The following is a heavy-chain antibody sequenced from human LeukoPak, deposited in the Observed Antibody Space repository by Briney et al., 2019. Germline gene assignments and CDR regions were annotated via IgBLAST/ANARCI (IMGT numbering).Heavy chain of an antibody. CDR3: ANYGGDDAFDI. Sequence: SETLSLTCTVSGGSISSYYWSWIRQPPGKGLEWIGYIYYSGSTYYNPSLKSRVTISVDTSKNQFSLKLSSVTAADTAVYYCANYGGDDAFDIWGQGTMVTVSS. CDR2: IYYSGST. V-gene: IGHV4-59*12. J-gene: IGHJ3*02. CDR1: GGSISSYY. D-gene: IGHD3-10*01.